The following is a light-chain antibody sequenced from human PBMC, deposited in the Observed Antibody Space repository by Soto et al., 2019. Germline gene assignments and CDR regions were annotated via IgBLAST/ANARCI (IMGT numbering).Light chain of an antibody. CDR1: QSISSR. J-gene: IGKJ1*01. V-gene: IGKV1-5*01. Sequence: DIQMTQSPSTLSASVGDRVTITCRASQSISSRLAWYQQKPGKAPKLLIYDASNLESGVPSRFSGSGSGTEFSLTISSLQPDDFATYHCQQYNGGSSFGQGTKVEV. CDR2: DAS. CDR3: QQYNGGSS.